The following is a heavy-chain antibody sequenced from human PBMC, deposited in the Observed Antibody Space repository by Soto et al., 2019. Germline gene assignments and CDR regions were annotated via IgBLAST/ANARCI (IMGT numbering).Heavy chain of an antibody. V-gene: IGHV1-69*13. D-gene: IGHD4-17*01. CDR3: AFTVTINNNWFDP. J-gene: IGHJ5*02. Sequence: RASVKVSCKASGGTFSSYAISWVRQAPGQGLEWMGGIIPIFGTANYAQRFQGRVTITADESTSTAYMELSSLRSEDTAVYYCAFTVTINNNWFDPWGQGTLVTV. CDR1: GGTFSSYA. CDR2: IIPIFGTA.